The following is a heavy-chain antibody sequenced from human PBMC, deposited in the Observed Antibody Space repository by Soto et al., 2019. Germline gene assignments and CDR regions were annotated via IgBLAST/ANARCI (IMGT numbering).Heavy chain of an antibody. CDR3: ARGGPAAGFDY. D-gene: IGHD6-13*01. CDR1: GYTFTNYD. V-gene: IGHV1-8*01. J-gene: IGHJ4*02. Sequence: QVQLVQSGAEEKKTGASVKVSCKASGYTFTNYDINRVRQANGQGLEWMGWMNANSGSAGYAQNFQGRVTLTRDTSSSTAYMELRGLRSEDTAMYYCARGGPAAGFDYWGQGTLVTVSS. CDR2: MNANSGSA.